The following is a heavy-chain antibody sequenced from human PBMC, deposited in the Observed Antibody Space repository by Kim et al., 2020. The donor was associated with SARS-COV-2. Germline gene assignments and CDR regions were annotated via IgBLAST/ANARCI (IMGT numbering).Heavy chain of an antibody. Sequence: ADSVKGRFTISRDNSKNTLSLQMNSLRAEDTAVYYCAKIISGYNFGGFDYWGQGTLVTVSS. CDR3: AKIISGYNFGGFDY. D-gene: IGHD5-18*01. V-gene: IGHV3-23*01. J-gene: IGHJ4*02.